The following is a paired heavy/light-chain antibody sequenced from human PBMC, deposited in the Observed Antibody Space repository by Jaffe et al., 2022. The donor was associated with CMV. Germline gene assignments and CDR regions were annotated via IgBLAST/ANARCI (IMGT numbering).Heavy chain of an antibody. Sequence: QVQLVESGGGLVKPGGSLRLSCAASGFTFSDYYMSWIRQAPGKGLEWVSYISSSGSTIYYADSVKGRFTISRDNAKNSLYLQMNSLRAEDTAVYYCARVTRRDGYNEGFDYWGQGTLVTVSS. CDR1: GFTFSDYY. CDR2: ISSSGSTI. J-gene: IGHJ4*02. V-gene: IGHV3-11*01. CDR3: ARVTRRDGYNEGFDY. D-gene: IGHD5-12*01.
Light chain of an antibody. CDR3: QQLNSYPPT. V-gene: IGKV1-9*01. CDR1: QGISSY. Sequence: IQLTQSPSSLSASVGDRVTITCRASQGISSYLAWYQQKPGKAPKLLIYAASTLQSGVPSRFSGSGSGTDFTLTISSLQPEDFATYYCQQLNSYPPTFGGGTKVEIK. J-gene: IGKJ4*01. CDR2: AAS.